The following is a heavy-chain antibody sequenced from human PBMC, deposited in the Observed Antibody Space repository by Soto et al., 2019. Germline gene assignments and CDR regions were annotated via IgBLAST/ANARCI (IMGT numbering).Heavy chain of an antibody. J-gene: IGHJ6*02. CDR3: ARGYCSSTSCYYYYYGMDV. D-gene: IGHD2-2*01. V-gene: IGHV1-8*01. Sequence: ASVKVSCKASGYTFTSYDINWVRQATGQGLEWMGWMNPNSGNTGYAQKFQGRVTMTRNTSISTAYMELGSLRSEDTAVYYCARGYCSSTSCYYYYYGMDVWGQGTTVTVSS. CDR2: MNPNSGNT. CDR1: GYTFTSYD.